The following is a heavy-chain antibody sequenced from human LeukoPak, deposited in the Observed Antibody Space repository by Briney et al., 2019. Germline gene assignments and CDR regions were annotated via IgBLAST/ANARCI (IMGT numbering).Heavy chain of an antibody. CDR1: GFTFSNAW. CDR3: AKWLRVATTYFDY. J-gene: IGHJ4*02. Sequence: GGSLRLSCAASGFTFSNAWMSWVRQAPGKGLEWVGRIKSKTDGGTTDYAAPVKGRFTISRDDSKNTLYLQMNSLGAEDTAVYYCAKWLRVATTYFDYWGQGTLVTVSS. V-gene: IGHV3-15*01. CDR2: IKSKTDGGTT. D-gene: IGHD5-24*01.